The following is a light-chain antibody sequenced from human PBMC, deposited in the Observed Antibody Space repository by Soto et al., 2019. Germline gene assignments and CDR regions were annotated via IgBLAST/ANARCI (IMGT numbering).Light chain of an antibody. CDR2: GAS. V-gene: IGKV3-20*01. J-gene: IGKJ5*01. Sequence: EIVLTQPPGTLSLSPGERGTLSCSASQSVSSRLAWYQQKPGQAPRLLISGASSRATGIPDRFSGSGSATDFTLTISRLEPEDFALYYCQQYGSSPITFGQGTRLEI. CDR1: QSVSSR. CDR3: QQYGSSPIT.